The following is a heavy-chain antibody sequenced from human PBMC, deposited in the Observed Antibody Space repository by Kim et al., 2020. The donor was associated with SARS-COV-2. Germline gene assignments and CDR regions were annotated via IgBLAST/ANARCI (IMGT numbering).Heavy chain of an antibody. V-gene: IGHV5-51*01. CDR3: ARFFDRIAALWRDAFDI. D-gene: IGHD6-6*01. J-gene: IGHJ3*02. CDR1: GYSFTSYW. Sequence: GESLKISCKGSGYSFTSYWIGWVRQMPGKGLEWMGIIYPGDSDTRYSPSFQGQVTISADKSISTAYLQWSSLKASDTAMYYCARFFDRIAALWRDAFDIWGQGTMVTVSS. CDR2: IYPGDSDT.